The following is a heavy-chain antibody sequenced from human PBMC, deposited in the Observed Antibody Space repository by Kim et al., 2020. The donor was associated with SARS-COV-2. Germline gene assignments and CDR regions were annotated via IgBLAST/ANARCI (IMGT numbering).Heavy chain of an antibody. V-gene: IGHV3-23*01. CDR1: GFTFNNYA. D-gene: IGHD3-16*02. Sequence: GGSLRLSCAASGFTFNNYAMNWVRQTPGKGLEWVSGITGSGTSAYYADSVKGRFTISRDNSKTTLYLQMNSLTAEDTAVYYCARGGGLFLGGLSFASWG. J-gene: IGHJ5*01. CDR3: ARGGGLFLGGLSFAS. CDR2: ITGSGTSA.